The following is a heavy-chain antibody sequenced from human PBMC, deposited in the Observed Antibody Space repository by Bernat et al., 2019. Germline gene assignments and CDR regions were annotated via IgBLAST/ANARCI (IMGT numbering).Heavy chain of an antibody. CDR1: NYTFSSYG. D-gene: IGHD3-9*01. Sequence: FKTDNYTFSSYGISWVRQAPGQGLEWMGWISGYNGNTNYAQKLQGRVTMTTDTSTSTAYMELRSLRSDDTAMYYCSRVESNYGIFYNFDY. J-gene: IGHJ4*01. CDR3: SRVESNYGIFYNFDY. CDR2: ISGYNGNT. V-gene: IGHV1-18*01.